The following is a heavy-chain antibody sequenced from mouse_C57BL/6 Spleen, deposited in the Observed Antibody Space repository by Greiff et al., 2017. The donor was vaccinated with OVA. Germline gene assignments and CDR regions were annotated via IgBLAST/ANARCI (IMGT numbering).Heavy chain of an antibody. CDR1: GFTFSDYY. CDR3: ANGGCSTYYYALAY. D-gene: IGHD5-1*01. V-gene: IGHV5-16*01. J-gene: IGHJ4*01. Sequence: DVKLVESEAGLVQPGRSMKLSCTASGFTFSDYYMAWVRQVPGKGLEWVANINYDGSSTYYLDSLKSRFIISNNNEKYIPFLQMSSLKSENPATYYCANGGCSTYYYALAYWGQGTSVTVST. CDR2: INYDGSST.